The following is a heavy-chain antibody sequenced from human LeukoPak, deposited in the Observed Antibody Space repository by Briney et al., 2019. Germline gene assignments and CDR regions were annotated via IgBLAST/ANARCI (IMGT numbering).Heavy chain of an antibody. J-gene: IGHJ4*02. D-gene: IGHD1-26*01. CDR1: GFTFSSYE. CDR2: ISSSGSTI. V-gene: IGHV3-48*03. Sequence: GGSLRLSCAASGFTFSSYEMNWVRQAPGKGLEWVSYISSSGSTIYYADSVKGRFTISRDNAKNSLYLQMNSLRAEDTAVYYCARGAGRWELQKTVFDYWGQGTLVTVSS. CDR3: ARGAGRWELQKTVFDY.